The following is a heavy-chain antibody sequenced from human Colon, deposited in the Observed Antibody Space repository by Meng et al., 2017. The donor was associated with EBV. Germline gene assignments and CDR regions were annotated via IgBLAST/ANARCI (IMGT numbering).Heavy chain of an antibody. CDR2: FYRGGGT. V-gene: IGHV4-4*02. Sequence: QVQAHGPVPGQLAPSGTLSRTFAGSGRSTSSRGWGSWGRQPPGEGVEWIGVFYRGGGTNYNPSFKSLVTTTVASSNQPFLLKTSLVTAAEAALYYCARVLVIPAAVGFDYWGQGTLVTVSS. D-gene: IGHD2-2*01. J-gene: IGHJ4*02. CDR1: GRSTSSRGW. CDR3: ARVLVIPAAVGFDY.